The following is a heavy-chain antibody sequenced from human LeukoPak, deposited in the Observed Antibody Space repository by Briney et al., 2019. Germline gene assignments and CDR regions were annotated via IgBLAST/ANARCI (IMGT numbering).Heavy chain of an antibody. Sequence: EASVKVSCKASGYSFTSYGITWVRQAPGQGLEWMGWINPYNGNTNYAQKLQGRVTMTTDTSTSTAYMDLRSLRSDDTAVYYCAREHSGWFFSNWGQGTLVTVSS. CDR1: GYSFTSYG. J-gene: IGHJ4*02. CDR3: AREHSGWFFSN. V-gene: IGHV1-18*01. CDR2: INPYNGNT. D-gene: IGHD6-19*01.